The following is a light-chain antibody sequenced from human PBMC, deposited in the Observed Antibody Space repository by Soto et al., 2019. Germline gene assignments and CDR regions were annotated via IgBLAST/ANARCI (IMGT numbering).Light chain of an antibody. V-gene: IGLV2-14*01. CDR2: EVS. CDR3: SSYTSSSTGV. Sequence: QSALTQPASVSGSPGQSITISCTGSSTDVGAYNYVSWYQQYPGQAPKLMIYEVSNRPSGVSNRFSGSKSGNTASLTISGLQAEDEADYYCSSYTSSSTGVFGGGTKLTVL. CDR1: STDVGAYNY. J-gene: IGLJ2*01.